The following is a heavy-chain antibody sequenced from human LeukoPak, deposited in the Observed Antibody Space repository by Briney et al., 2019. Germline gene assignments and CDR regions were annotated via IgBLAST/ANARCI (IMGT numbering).Heavy chain of an antibody. Sequence: SETLSLTCTVSGGSISSSSYYWGWIRQPPGKGLEWIGSIYYSGSTYYNPSLKSRVTISVDTSKNQFSLKLSSVTAADTAVYYCASLYRGIFGVVINPSYYYYMDVWGKGTTLTVS. CDR2: IYYSGST. CDR1: GGSISSSSYY. D-gene: IGHD3-3*01. V-gene: IGHV4-39*01. CDR3: ASLYRGIFGVVINPSYYYYMDV. J-gene: IGHJ6*03.